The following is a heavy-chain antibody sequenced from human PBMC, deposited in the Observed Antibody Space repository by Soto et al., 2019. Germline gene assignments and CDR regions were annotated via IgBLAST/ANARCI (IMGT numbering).Heavy chain of an antibody. CDR1: GFTFSSYA. V-gene: IGHV3-30-3*01. D-gene: IGHD4-17*01. J-gene: IGHJ4*02. CDR3: ARGTNYGGNSDGGY. CDR2: ISYDGSNK. Sequence: GGSLRRSWAASGFTFSSYAMHWVRQAPGKGLEWVAVISYDGSNKYYADSVKGRFTISRDNSKNTLYVQMNSLRAEDTAVYYCARGTNYGGNSDGGYWGQGTLVTVSS.